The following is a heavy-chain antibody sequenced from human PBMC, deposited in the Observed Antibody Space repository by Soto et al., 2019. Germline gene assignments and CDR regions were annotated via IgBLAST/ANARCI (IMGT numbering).Heavy chain of an antibody. CDR1: GYTFTSYG. D-gene: IGHD3-3*01. J-gene: IGHJ6*03. CDR3: ARVYYDFWSGYTGSYYYYYMDV. V-gene: IGHV1-18*01. CDR2: ISAYNGNT. Sequence: QVQLVQSGAEVKKPGASVKVSCKASGYTFTSYGISWVRQAPGQGLEWMGWISAYNGNTNYAQKLQGRITMTTDPSTSTAYMELRSLRSDDTAVYYCARVYYDFWSGYTGSYYYYYMDVWGKGTTVTVSS.